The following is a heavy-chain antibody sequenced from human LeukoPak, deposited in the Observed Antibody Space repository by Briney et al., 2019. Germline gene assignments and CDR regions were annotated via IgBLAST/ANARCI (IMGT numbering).Heavy chain of an antibody. CDR3: EKEPSNASRILDI. V-gene: IGHV3-30*02. D-gene: IGHD2-8*01. CDR1: SLSFCNYD. CDR2: FRSQRTIK. Sequence: PGGALRRTYAAASLSFCNYDMFFGREAPGKMLACLSFFRSQRTIKDCLVSVECRFTVSRDHYKTTLFLQKNSQSPEDTAIYYCEKEPSNASRILDIWGQGTLVVVSA. J-gene: IGHJ3*02.